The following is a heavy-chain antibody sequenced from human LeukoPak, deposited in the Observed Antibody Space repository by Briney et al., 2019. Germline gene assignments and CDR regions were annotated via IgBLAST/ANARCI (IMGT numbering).Heavy chain of an antibody. CDR1: GGTFSSYA. Sequence: ASVKVSCKASGGTFSSYAISWVRQAPGQGLEWMGGIIPIFGTANYAQKFQGRVTITTDESTSTAHMELSSLRSEDTAVYYCASSLGYYDSSGYEHYYYYMDVWGKGTTVTVSS. D-gene: IGHD3-22*01. CDR3: ASSLGYYDSSGYEHYYYYMDV. CDR2: IIPIFGTA. V-gene: IGHV1-69*05. J-gene: IGHJ6*03.